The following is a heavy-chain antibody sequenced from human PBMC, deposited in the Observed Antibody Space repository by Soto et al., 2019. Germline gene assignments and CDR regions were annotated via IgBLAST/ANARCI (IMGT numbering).Heavy chain of an antibody. D-gene: IGHD2-21*02. CDR3: AKDRVIVVVTATFDY. CDR1: GFNFSNHW. CDR2: ITSDGKSK. J-gene: IGHJ4*02. Sequence: GGSLRLSCAASGFNFSNHWMHWVRQRPGEGLVWVSRITSDGKSKAYAESVKGRFAISRDNAKNTLYLQMNGLTAEDTAVYYCAKDRVIVVVTATFDYWGQGTLVTVSS. V-gene: IGHV3-74*01.